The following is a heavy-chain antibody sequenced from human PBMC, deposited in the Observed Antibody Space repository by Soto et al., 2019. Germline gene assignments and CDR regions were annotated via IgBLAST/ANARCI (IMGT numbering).Heavy chain of an antibody. D-gene: IGHD4-17*01. V-gene: IGHV3-23*01. CDR3: AKDPNGDYVGGFDC. Sequence: PGGSPRLSCAASGFTFRSFAMSWFRQAPGKGPEWVSGISGNGGRTYYADSVKGLFTISRDNSKSTLYLQMDSLRAEDTAVYYWAKDPNGDYVGGFDCRGQGTMVTVSS. CDR2: ISGNGGRT. J-gene: IGHJ3*01. CDR1: GFTFRSFA.